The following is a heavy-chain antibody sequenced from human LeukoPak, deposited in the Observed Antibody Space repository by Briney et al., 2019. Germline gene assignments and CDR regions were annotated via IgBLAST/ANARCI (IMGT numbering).Heavy chain of an antibody. CDR3: ARDRRYCSGGSCLYYFDY. D-gene: IGHD2-15*01. CDR1: GFTFSSYG. V-gene: IGHV3-33*01. CDR2: IWDDGSNK. J-gene: IGHJ4*02. Sequence: GGSLRLSCAASGFTFSSYGMHWVRRAPGKGLEWVAVIWDDGSNKYYADSVKGRFTISRDNSKNTLYLQMNSLRAEDTAVYYCARDRRYCSGGSCLYYFDYWGQGTLVTVSS.